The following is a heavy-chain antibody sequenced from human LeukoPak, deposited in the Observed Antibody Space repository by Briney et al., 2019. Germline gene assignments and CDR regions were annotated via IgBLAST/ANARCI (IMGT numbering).Heavy chain of an antibody. Sequence: PGGSLRLSCAASGFTLSSYAMTWVRQAPGKGLEWVTGTSGSGDDTYYADSVKGRFTVSRDNSKNTLYLQMNSLRVEDTAVYYCAKGDASPVHLLTGHWGQGTLVTVSS. D-gene: IGHD3-9*01. CDR3: AKGDASPVHLLTGH. CDR1: GFTLSSYA. CDR2: TSGSGDDT. J-gene: IGHJ4*02. V-gene: IGHV3-23*01.